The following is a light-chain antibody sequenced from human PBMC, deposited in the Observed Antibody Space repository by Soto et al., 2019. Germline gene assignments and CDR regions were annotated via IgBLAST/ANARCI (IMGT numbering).Light chain of an antibody. CDR2: AAS. Sequence: DIQXTXXPXXXXAXXXXXXTITFRASQSISSYLNWYQQKPGKAPKLLIYAASSLQSGVPSRFSGSGSGTDFTLTISSLQPEDFATYYCQQSYSTLLFGGGTKVDIK. J-gene: IGKJ4*01. V-gene: IGKV1-39*01. CDR3: QQSYSTLL. CDR1: QSISSY.